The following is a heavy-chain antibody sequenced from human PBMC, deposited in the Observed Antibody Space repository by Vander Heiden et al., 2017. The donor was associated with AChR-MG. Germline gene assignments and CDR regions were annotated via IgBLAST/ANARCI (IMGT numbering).Heavy chain of an antibody. D-gene: IGHD1-1*01. V-gene: IGHV1-69*01. Sequence: QVQLVQSGAEVKKPGSSVKVSCKASGGTFSSYAISWVRQAPGQGLEWMGGIIPIFGTANYAKKFQGRVTITADESTSTAYRELSSLRSEETAVYYCARGGKLERRRGSRNWFDPWGQGTLVTVSS. CDR1: GGTFSSYA. CDR3: ARGGKLERRRGSRNWFDP. J-gene: IGHJ5*02. CDR2: IIPIFGTA.